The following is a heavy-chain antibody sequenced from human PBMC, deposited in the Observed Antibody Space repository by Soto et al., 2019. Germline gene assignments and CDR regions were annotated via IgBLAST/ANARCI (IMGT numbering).Heavy chain of an antibody. CDR1: GGSFSGYY. CDR3: ARGWVAIVATSNPFFDY. Sequence: PSETLSLTCAVYGGSFSGYYWSWIRQPPGKGLEWIGEINHSGSTNYNPSLKSRVTISVDTSKNQFSLKLSSVTAADTAVYYCARGWVAIVATSNPFFDYWGQGTLVTVSS. V-gene: IGHV4-34*01. D-gene: IGHD5-12*01. J-gene: IGHJ4*02. CDR2: INHSGST.